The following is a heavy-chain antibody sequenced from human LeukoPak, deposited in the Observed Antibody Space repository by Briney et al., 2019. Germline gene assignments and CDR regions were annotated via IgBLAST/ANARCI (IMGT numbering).Heavy chain of an antibody. Sequence: GASVTVSCKASGYTFSNYGISWVRQAPGQGLEWMGWSSPYNGETNYAQKLQGRVTMTTDTSTSTAYMELRSLRSDDTAMYYCARGLLTFGGVIGGPQALEYFQHWGQGTLVTVSS. D-gene: IGHD3-16*02. CDR3: ARGLLTFGGVIGGPQALEYFQH. J-gene: IGHJ1*01. V-gene: IGHV1-18*01. CDR1: GYTFSNYG. CDR2: SSPYNGET.